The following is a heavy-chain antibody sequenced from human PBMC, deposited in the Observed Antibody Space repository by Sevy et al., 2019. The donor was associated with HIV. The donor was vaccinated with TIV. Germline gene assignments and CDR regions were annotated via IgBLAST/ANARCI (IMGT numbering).Heavy chain of an antibody. D-gene: IGHD5-18*01. CDR2: ISGSGNSA. CDR1: GFTFSISA. Sequence: GGSLRLSCAASGFTFSISAMTWVRQAPGKGLEWVSVISGSGNSAYYADSVKGRFTISSDNCKNTLSLQMKSLGAEDTAVYYCAKGGRSYGDSYFDHWGQGTLVTVSS. J-gene: IGHJ4*02. CDR3: AKGGRSYGDSYFDH. V-gene: IGHV3-23*01.